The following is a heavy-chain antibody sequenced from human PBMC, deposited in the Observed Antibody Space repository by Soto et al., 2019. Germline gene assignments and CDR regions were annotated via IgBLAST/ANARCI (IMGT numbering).Heavy chain of an antibody. D-gene: IGHD1-1*01. CDR1: GYTFTSYG. CDR3: ARDPRTEYNWNDYYYYGMDV. J-gene: IGHJ6*02. Sequence: ASVKVSCKASGYTFTSYGISWVRQAPGQGLEWMGWISAYNGNTNYAQKLQGRVTMTTDTSTSTAYMELRSLRSDDTAVYYCARDPRTEYNWNDYYYYGMDVWGQGTTVTVSS. CDR2: ISAYNGNT. V-gene: IGHV1-18*01.